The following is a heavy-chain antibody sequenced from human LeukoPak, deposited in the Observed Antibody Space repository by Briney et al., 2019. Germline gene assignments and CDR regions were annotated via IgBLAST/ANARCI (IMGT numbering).Heavy chain of an antibody. D-gene: IGHD2-2*01. CDR2: IIPIFGTA. V-gene: IGHV1-69*13. Sequence: SVKVSCKASGYTFTSYGISWVRQAPGQGLEWMGGIIPIFGTANYAQKFQGRVTITADESTSTAYMELSSLRSEDTAVYYCARRYLPATGKFDPWGQGTLVTVSS. CDR1: GYTFTSYG. CDR3: ARRYLPATGKFDP. J-gene: IGHJ5*02.